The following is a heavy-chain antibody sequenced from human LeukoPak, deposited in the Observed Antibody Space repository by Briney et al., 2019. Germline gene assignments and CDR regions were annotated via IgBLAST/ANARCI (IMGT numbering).Heavy chain of an antibody. CDR2: ISSSSSYI. CDR3: ASSTVDTAMALDY. J-gene: IGHJ4*02. Sequence: GGSLRLSCAASGFTFSSYSMNWVRQAPGQGLEWISSISSSSSYIYYADSVKGRFTISRDNAKNSLYLQMNSLRAEDTAVYYCASSTVDTAMALDYWGQGTLFTVSS. D-gene: IGHD5-18*01. CDR1: GFTFSSYS. V-gene: IGHV3-21*01.